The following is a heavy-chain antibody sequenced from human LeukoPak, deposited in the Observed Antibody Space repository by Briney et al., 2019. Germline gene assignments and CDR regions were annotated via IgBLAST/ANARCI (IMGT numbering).Heavy chain of an antibody. CDR3: ARDWEDIVVVPAAIAGVNWFDP. Sequence: PGGSLRLSCAASGFTFSDYYMSWIRQAPGKGLEWVSYISSSGSTIYYADSVKGRFTISRDNAKNSLYLQMNSLRAEDTAVYYCARDWEDIVVVPAAIAGVNWFDPCGQGTLVTVSS. D-gene: IGHD2-2*01. CDR1: GFTFSDYY. J-gene: IGHJ5*02. V-gene: IGHV3-11*04. CDR2: ISSSGSTI.